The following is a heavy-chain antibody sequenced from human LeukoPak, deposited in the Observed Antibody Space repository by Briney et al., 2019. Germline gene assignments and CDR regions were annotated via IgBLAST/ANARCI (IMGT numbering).Heavy chain of an antibody. CDR2: FDPEDGET. D-gene: IGHD3-22*01. Sequence: ASVKVSCKVSGYTLTELSMHWVRQAPGKGLEWMGGFDPEDGETIYAQKFQGRVTMTEDTSTDTAYMELSSLRSEDTAVYYCATGTAMYYYGSSGYEGAFDIWGQGTMVTVSS. CDR3: ATGTAMYYYGSSGYEGAFDI. V-gene: IGHV1-24*01. J-gene: IGHJ3*02. CDR1: GYTLTELS.